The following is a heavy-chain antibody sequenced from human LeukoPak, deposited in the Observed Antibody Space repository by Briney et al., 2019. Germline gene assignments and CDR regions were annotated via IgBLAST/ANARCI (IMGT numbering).Heavy chain of an antibody. CDR2: IYHSGST. V-gene: IGHV4-38-2*02. D-gene: IGHD2/OR15-2a*01. CDR3: ARDNYVPDY. Sequence: SETLSLTCTVSGYSISSGYYWGWIRQPPGQGLEWIGSIYHSGSTYYNPSLKSRVTISVDTSKNQFSLKLSSVTAADTAVYYCARDNYVPDYWGQGPLVTVSS. J-gene: IGHJ4*02. CDR1: GYSISSGYY.